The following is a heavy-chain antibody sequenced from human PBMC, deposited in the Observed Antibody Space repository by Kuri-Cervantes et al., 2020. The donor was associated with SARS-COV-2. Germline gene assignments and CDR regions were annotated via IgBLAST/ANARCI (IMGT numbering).Heavy chain of an antibody. Sequence: ASVKVSCKASGYTFTSYDINWVRQATGQGLEWMGWMNPNSGSTGYAQKFQGRVTMTRNTSISTAYMELSSLRSEDTAVYYCARCLFGELMADYWGQGTLVTVSS. J-gene: IGHJ4*02. CDR1: GYTFTSYD. V-gene: IGHV1-8*01. D-gene: IGHD3-10*02. CDR3: ARCLFGELMADY. CDR2: MNPNSGST.